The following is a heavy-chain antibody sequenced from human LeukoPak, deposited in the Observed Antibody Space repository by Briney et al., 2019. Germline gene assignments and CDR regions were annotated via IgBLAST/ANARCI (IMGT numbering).Heavy chain of an antibody. Sequence: PSETLSLTCTVSGGSISSYYWSWIRQPPGKGLEWIGYIYYSGSTNYNPSLKSRVTISVDTSKNQFSLKLSSVTAADTAVYYCAREYPYEDFWSGNHAFDIWGQGTMVTVSS. J-gene: IGHJ3*02. CDR2: IYYSGST. D-gene: IGHD3-3*01. CDR1: GGSISSYY. CDR3: AREYPYEDFWSGNHAFDI. V-gene: IGHV4-59*01.